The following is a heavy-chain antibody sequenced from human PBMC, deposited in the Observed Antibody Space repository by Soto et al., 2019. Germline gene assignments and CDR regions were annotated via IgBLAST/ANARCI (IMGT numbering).Heavy chain of an antibody. CDR2: IIPIFGTA. D-gene: IGHD3-22*01. J-gene: IGHJ6*02. CDR3: ARETYYYDSSGYVPPNYYGMDV. V-gene: IGHV1-69*13. CDR1: GGTFSSYA. Sequence: VKVSCKASGGTFSSYAISWVRQAPGQGLEWMGGIIPIFGTANYAQKFQGRVTITADESTSTAYMELSSLRSEDTAVYYCARETYYYDSSGYVPPNYYGMDVWGQGXTVTVYS.